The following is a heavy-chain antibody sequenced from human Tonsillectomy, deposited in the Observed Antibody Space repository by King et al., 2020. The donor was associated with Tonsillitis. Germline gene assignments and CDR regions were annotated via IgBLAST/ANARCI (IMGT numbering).Heavy chain of an antibody. Sequence: VQLVESGGTLVQPGGSLRLSCGASGFTFSTYWMGWVRQAPGKGLEWLANIKQDGSETYNVDSVKGRFTISRDNTKNSQYLQMNSLRVDDTAVYYCVRGPNYGDRSDYFDSWGQGTLVTVSS. V-gene: IGHV3-7*04. CDR3: VRGPNYGDRSDYFDS. CDR2: IKQDGSET. CDR1: GFTFSTYW. J-gene: IGHJ4*02. D-gene: IGHD4/OR15-4a*01.